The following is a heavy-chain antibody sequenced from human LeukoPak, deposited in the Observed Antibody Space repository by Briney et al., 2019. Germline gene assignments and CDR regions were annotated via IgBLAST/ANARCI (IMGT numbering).Heavy chain of an antibody. CDR1: GFTFSSYW. V-gene: IGHV3-74*01. CDR2: INSDGSST. Sequence: GGSLRLSCAASGFTFSSYWMHWVRQAPGKGLVWVSRINSDGSSTSYADSVKGRFTISRDNAKNTLYLQMNSLRAEDTAVYYCARVGSDWPNWYFDLWGRGTLVTVSS. CDR3: ARVGSDWPNWYFDL. J-gene: IGHJ2*01. D-gene: IGHD6-19*01.